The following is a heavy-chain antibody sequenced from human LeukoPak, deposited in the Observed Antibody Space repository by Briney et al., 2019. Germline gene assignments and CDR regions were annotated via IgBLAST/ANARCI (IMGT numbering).Heavy chain of an antibody. D-gene: IGHD2-15*01. CDR2: ISSSSSYI. V-gene: IGHV3-21*01. CDR1: GFTFSSFS. CDR3: ARDPAYCSGTNCYFDS. Sequence: PGGSLRLSCAASGFTFSSFSMNWVRQAPGKGLEWVSSISSSSSYIYYADSVKGRFTISRDNAKDSLYLQMNSLRAEDTAVYCCARDPAYCSGTNCYFDSWGQGILVTVSS. J-gene: IGHJ4*02.